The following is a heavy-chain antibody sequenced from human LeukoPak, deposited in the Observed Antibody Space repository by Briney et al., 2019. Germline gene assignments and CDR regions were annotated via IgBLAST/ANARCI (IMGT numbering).Heavy chain of an antibody. CDR2: INPSGGST. D-gene: IGHD3-22*01. V-gene: IGHV1-46*01. CDR1: GYTFTSYY. Sequence: ASVKVSCKASGYTFTSYYMHWVRQAPGQGLEWMGIINPSGGSTSYAQKFQGRVTMTRDTSTSTVYMELGSLRSEDTAVYYCARDHYYDSSGYGFDYWGQGTLVTVSS. CDR3: ARDHYYDSSGYGFDY. J-gene: IGHJ4*02.